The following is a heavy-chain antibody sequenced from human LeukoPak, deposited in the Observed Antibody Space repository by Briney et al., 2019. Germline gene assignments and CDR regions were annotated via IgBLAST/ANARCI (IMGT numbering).Heavy chain of an antibody. D-gene: IGHD3-22*01. CDR1: GGSISSSSHY. CDR3: ARQSDSSGYYSFNY. V-gene: IGHV4-39*01. Sequence: SETLSLTCTVSGGSISSSSHYWGWIRQPPGKGLEWIGTIYYRGNSSYNPSLKSRVTMSVDTSKNHFSLKLSSVTAADTAVYFCARQSDSSGYYSFNYWGQGTLVTVSS. J-gene: IGHJ4*02. CDR2: IYYRGNS.